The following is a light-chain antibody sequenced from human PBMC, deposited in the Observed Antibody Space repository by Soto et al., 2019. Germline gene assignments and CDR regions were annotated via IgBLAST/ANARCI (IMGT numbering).Light chain of an antibody. Sequence: QSALTQPRSVSGSPGQSVTISCTVTSSDVGGYNYVSWYQQHPGKAPKLMIYDVSKRPSGVPDRFSGSKSGNTASLTISGLQAEDEADYYCGSYEGSSYVFGTGTKLTVL. CDR2: DVS. V-gene: IGLV2-11*01. CDR1: SSDVGGYNY. CDR3: GSYEGSSYV. J-gene: IGLJ1*01.